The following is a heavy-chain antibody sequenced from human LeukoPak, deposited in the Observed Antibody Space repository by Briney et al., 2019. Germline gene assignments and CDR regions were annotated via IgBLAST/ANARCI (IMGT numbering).Heavy chain of an antibody. CDR2: INPNSGGT. J-gene: IGHJ3*02. CDR1: GYTFTGYY. V-gene: IGHV1-2*02. CDR3: ARGYGDYGAFDI. D-gene: IGHD4-17*01. Sequence: ASVKVSCKASGYTFTGYYMHWVRQAPGQGLEWMGWINPNSGGTNYAQKFQGRITMTRDTSISTAYMELSRLRSDDTAVYYCARGYGDYGAFDIWGQGTMVTVSS.